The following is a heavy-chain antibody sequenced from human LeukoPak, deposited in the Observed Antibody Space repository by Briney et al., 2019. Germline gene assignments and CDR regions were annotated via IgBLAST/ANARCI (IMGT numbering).Heavy chain of an antibody. V-gene: IGHV3-74*01. CDR1: GFIFSKHW. Sequence: GGSLTLSCVASGFIFSKHWMHWVRQAPGKGLVWVSRLNLDGSTTSYADSVKGRFTISRDNAKNTLYLQMNSLRVDDTGVYYCARETSGSYWGWGQGTLVTVSS. CDR2: LNLDGSTT. D-gene: IGHD3-10*01. J-gene: IGHJ4*02. CDR3: ARETSGSYWG.